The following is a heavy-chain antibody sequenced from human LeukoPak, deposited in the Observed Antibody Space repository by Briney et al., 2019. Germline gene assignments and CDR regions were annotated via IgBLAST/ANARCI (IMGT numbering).Heavy chain of an antibody. CDR1: GFTFSSYG. CDR3: ARDYYGMDV. V-gene: IGHV3-48*02. CDR2: ISSTSGTI. Sequence: QPGGSLRLSCAASGFTFSSYGMNWVRQAPGKGLEWLSYISSTSGTIYYADSVKGRFTISRDNAKNSLYLQMNSLREEDTAVYYCARDYYGMDVWGQGTTVTVS. J-gene: IGHJ6*02.